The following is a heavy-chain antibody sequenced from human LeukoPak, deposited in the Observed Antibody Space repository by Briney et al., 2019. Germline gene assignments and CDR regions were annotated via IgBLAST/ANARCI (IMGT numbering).Heavy chain of an antibody. D-gene: IGHD3-10*01. CDR2: ISAYNGNT. CDR1: GYTLTSYG. CDR3: ARDLHYGSGSYYKGYFDY. J-gene: IGHJ4*02. Sequence: GASVKVSCKASGYTLTSYGISWVRQAPGQGLEWMGWISAYNGNTNYARKLQGRVTMTTDTSTSTAYMELRSLRSDDTAVYYCARDLHYGSGSYYKGYFDYWGQGTLVTVSS. V-gene: IGHV1-18*01.